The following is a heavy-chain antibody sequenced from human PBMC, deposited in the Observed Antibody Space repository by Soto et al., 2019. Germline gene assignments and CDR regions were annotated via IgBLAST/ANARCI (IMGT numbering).Heavy chain of an antibody. CDR1: GFTFSNYA. V-gene: IGHV3-23*01. J-gene: IGHJ4*02. CDR2: LSASGGSS. CDR3: AKDTSSAIGWGGGFDY. D-gene: IGHD3-16*01. Sequence: EVQLLESGGGLVQPGGSLRLSCAASGFTFSNYAMSWVRQAPGKGLEWVSGLSASGGSSNYADSVKGRFTISRDNSRNPLYLQVNSLRAEDTAVYFCAKDTSSAIGWGGGFDYGGQGTLVTVSS.